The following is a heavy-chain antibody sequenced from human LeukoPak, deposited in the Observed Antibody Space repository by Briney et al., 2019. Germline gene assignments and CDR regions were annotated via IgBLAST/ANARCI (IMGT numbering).Heavy chain of an antibody. V-gene: IGHV4-59*01. Sequence: SETLSLTCTVSGGSISSYYWSWIRQPPGKGLGWIGYIYYSGSTNYNPSLKSRVTISVDTSKNQFSLKLSSVTAADTAVYYCARDRNRLFDYWGQGTLVTVSS. J-gene: IGHJ4*02. CDR3: ARDRNRLFDY. CDR1: GGSISSYY. D-gene: IGHD1-14*01. CDR2: IYYSGST.